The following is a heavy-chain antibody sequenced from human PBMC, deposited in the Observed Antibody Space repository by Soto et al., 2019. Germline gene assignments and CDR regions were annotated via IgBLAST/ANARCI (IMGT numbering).Heavy chain of an antibody. D-gene: IGHD6-19*01. CDR1: GFTFSSYG. V-gene: IGHV3-30*18. J-gene: IGHJ4*02. CDR2: ISHNGVDK. Sequence: QVQLVESGGGVVQPGTSLRLSCAASGFTFSSYGIYWVRQAPGKGLEWVAIISHNGVDKRYADSVQGRFTISRDNSKNTLYLQMNSLRPADTAVYYCAKTGAVAAMGYHFDCWGQGTLVTVSS. CDR3: AKTGAVAAMGYHFDC.